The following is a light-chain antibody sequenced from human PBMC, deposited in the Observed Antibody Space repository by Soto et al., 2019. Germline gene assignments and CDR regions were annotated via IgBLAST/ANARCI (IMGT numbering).Light chain of an antibody. J-gene: IGKJ2*01. Sequence: DIQMTQSPSSLSASVRDRVTITCRASLSISSDLNWYQQKPAKAPKDLIFGPFSLQSGVPSRFSGSGSGTDFTLTISSLQPEDFATYFCQQSYTTPRTFRQGTKKEIK. CDR2: GPF. CDR1: LSISSD. V-gene: IGKV1-39*01. CDR3: QQSYTTPRT.